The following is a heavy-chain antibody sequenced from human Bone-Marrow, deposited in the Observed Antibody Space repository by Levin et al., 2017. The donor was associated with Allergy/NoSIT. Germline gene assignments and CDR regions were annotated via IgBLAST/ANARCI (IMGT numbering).Heavy chain of an antibody. Sequence: GESLKISCAASGFTFSDYYMSWIRQAPGKGLEWISYISSSSSYTTNAESVKGRFTISRDNAKNSLYLQMNSLRAEDTAVYYCASGTIKFGGVIVNPLGTFDIWGQGTMVTVSS. CDR3: ASGTIKFGGVIVNPLGTFDI. V-gene: IGHV3-11*03. CDR2: ISSSSSYT. CDR1: GFTFSDYY. D-gene: IGHD3-16*02. J-gene: IGHJ3*02.